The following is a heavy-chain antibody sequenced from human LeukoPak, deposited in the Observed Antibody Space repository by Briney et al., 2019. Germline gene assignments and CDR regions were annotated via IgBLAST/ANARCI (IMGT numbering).Heavy chain of an antibody. CDR3: ASGTSGYSSGWPLDY. Sequence: PGGSLRLSCAASGFTFSSYSMNWVRQAPGKGLEWVSYISSSSTIYYADSVKGRFTISRDNAKNSLYLQMNSLRAEDTAVYYCASGTSGYSSGWPLDYWGQGTLVTVSS. CDR2: ISSSSTI. V-gene: IGHV3-48*04. J-gene: IGHJ4*02. D-gene: IGHD6-19*01. CDR1: GFTFSSYS.